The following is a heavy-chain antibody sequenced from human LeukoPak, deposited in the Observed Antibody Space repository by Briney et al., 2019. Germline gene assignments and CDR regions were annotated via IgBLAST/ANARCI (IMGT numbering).Heavy chain of an antibody. CDR2: XXXXAST. D-gene: IGHD2-15*01. CDR3: ARHGGAWGYCSGGSCPILDY. Sequence: SETLSLTCXVAGGSISXXXXXXIRQPPGKGXEXXXXXXXXASTNYNPSLKSRVXXSVDTSKNQFSLKLSSVTVADTAVYYCARHGGAWGYCSGGSCPILDYWGQGTLVTVSS. V-gene: IGHV4-59*08. CDR1: GGSISXXX. J-gene: IGHJ4*02.